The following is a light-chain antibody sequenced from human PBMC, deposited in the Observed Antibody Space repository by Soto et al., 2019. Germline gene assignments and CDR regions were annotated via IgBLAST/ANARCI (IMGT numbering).Light chain of an antibody. CDR2: KAS. V-gene: IGKV1-5*03. Sequence: DIDVTHSPSTLSASVGDRVTITCRASQSISSWLAWYQQKPGKAPKLLTYKASSLESGVPSRFSGSGSGTEFTLTISSLQPDDFATYYCQQYNSYWTFGQGTKVDIK. J-gene: IGKJ1*01. CDR3: QQYNSYWT. CDR1: QSISSW.